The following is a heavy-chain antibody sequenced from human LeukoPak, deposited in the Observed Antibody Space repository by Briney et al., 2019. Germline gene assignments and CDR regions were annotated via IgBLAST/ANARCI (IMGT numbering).Heavy chain of an antibody. D-gene: IGHD5-24*01. CDR2: ISSNGDNT. V-gene: IGHV3-64*01. Sequence: PGGSLRLSCAASGFSFNTYAMHWPREAPGKALEYVSDISSNGDNTYYANSVKGRFTISRDNSKKTLFLQMGSLRAEDMAVYYCARDSGGDAYNDYFDSWGQGTLVTVSS. CDR1: GFSFNTYA. CDR3: ARDSGGDAYNDYFDS. J-gene: IGHJ4*02.